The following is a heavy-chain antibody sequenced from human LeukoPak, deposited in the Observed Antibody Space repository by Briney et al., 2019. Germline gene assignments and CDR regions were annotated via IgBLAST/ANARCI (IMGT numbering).Heavy chain of an antibody. Sequence: GGSLRLSCAASGFTFSSYSMNWVRQAPGKGLEWVSSISSSSSYIYYADSVKGRLTISRDNAKNSLYLQMNSLRAEDTAVYYCARDQEYSSSWGTPDYWGQGTLVTVSS. CDR2: ISSSSSYI. J-gene: IGHJ4*02. D-gene: IGHD6-6*01. V-gene: IGHV3-21*01. CDR3: ARDQEYSSSWGTPDY. CDR1: GFTFSSYS.